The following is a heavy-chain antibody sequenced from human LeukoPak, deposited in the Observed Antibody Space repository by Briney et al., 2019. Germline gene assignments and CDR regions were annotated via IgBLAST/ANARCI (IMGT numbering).Heavy chain of an antibody. CDR3: TTFDYDILTDDGSFDS. Sequence: GGSLRLSCAASGFTFSYAWMSWVRQAPGKGLEWVGRMKSKTDGGPTDYAAPVKGRFTISRDDSKNTLFLQMSGLRTEDTAVYFCTTFDYDILTDDGSFDSWGQGTLVTVSS. D-gene: IGHD3-9*01. V-gene: IGHV3-15*01. CDR2: MKSKTDGGPT. J-gene: IGHJ4*02. CDR1: GFTFSYAW.